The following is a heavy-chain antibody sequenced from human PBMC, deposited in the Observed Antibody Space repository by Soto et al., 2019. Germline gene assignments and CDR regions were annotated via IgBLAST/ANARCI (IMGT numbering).Heavy chain of an antibody. CDR3: ARGVVPTMMVFDY. CDR2: IYYSGST. D-gene: IGHD3-3*01. CDR1: GVSISSYY. V-gene: IGHV4-59*08. J-gene: IGHJ4*02. Sequence: SETLSLTCPVAGVSISSYYWSWIRQPPGKGLEWIGYIYYSGSTNYNPSLKSRVTISVDTSKNQFSLKLSSVTAADTAVYYCARGVVPTMMVFDYWGQGTLVTVS.